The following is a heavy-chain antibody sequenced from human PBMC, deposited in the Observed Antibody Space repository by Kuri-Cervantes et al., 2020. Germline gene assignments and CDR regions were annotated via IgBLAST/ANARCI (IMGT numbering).Heavy chain of an antibody. J-gene: IGHJ4*02. Sequence: GSLRLSFAVSGYSISSGYYGGWIRQPPGKGLEWIGYIYYSGSTNYNPSLKSRVTISVDTSKNQFSLKLSSVTAADTAVYYCARAPFDWRFDYWGQGTLVTVSS. CDR2: IYYSGST. CDR1: GYSISSGYY. V-gene: IGHV4-38-2*01. D-gene: IGHD3-9*01. CDR3: ARAPFDWRFDY.